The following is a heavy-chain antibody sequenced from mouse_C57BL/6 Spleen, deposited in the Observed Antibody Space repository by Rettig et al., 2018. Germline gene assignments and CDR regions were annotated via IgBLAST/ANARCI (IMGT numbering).Heavy chain of an antibody. J-gene: IGHJ2*01. Sequence: DYYMYWVRQTPEKRLEWVAYISNGGGSTYYPDTVKGRFTISRDNAKNTLYLQMSRLKSEDTAMYYCAREARGYFDYWGQGTTLTVSS. V-gene: IGHV5-12*01. CDR1: DYY. CDR3: AREARGYFDY. CDR2: ISNGGGST.